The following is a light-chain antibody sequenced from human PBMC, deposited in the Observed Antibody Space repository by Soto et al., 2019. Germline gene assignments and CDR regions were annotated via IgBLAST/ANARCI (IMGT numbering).Light chain of an antibody. Sequence: DIHMTQSPSALSASVGDRVTITCRASQSISSYLNWYQQKPGKAPKLLIYAASSLQSGVPSRFSGSGSGTDFTLTISSLHPEDFATYYCQQSYSTPPTFGQGTKVDIK. V-gene: IGKV1-39*01. CDR3: QQSYSTPPT. J-gene: IGKJ1*01. CDR1: QSISSY. CDR2: AAS.